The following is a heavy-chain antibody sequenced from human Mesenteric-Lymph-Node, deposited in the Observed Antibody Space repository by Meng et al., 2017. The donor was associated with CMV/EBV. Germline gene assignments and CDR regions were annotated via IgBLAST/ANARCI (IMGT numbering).Heavy chain of an antibody. J-gene: IGHJ4*02. CDR3: ARHSAILVTNFDY. D-gene: IGHD2/OR15-2a*01. Sequence: QVQLQESGPGLVKPSQTLSLTCTVSGDSISSGNNYWSWIRQPAGKGLEWIGRIYTTGSTSYNPSLKSRVTISVDTSKNQFSLKLSSVTAADTAVYYCARHSAILVTNFDYWGQGTLVTVSS. V-gene: IGHV4-61*02. CDR2: IYTTGST. CDR1: GDSISSGNNY.